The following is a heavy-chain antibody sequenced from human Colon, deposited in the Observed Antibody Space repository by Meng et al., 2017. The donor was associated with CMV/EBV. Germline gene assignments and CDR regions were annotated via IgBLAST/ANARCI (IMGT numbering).Heavy chain of an antibody. J-gene: IGHJ3*02. CDR1: GDSVSSNSAA. CDR2: TYYRSKWFN. CDR3: ARQFSGGFDI. D-gene: IGHD2-15*01. Sequence: SQNRSLTGAISGDSVSSNSAAWNWIRQSPSRGLEWLGRTYYRSKWFNEYAISVKSRITINPDTSSKNQFSLHLNSVTPEDTAVYYCARQFSGGFDIWGQGTMVTVSS. V-gene: IGHV6-1*01.